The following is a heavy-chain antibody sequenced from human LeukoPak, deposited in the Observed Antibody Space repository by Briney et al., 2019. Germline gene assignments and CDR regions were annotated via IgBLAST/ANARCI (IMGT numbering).Heavy chain of an antibody. CDR2: VPFSGAS. V-gene: IGHV4-38-2*02. J-gene: IGHJ5*02. CDR1: GYSISSGYD. CDR3: ARDWSGGPIDL. Sequence: SETLSLICSVSGYSISSGYDWGWIRQSLEKWLEWIASVPFSGASYYNPSLKSRVTISVDTSKNKVSLKLTSVTAADTAVYYCARDWSGGPIDLWGQGTQVAVSS. D-gene: IGHD3-3*01.